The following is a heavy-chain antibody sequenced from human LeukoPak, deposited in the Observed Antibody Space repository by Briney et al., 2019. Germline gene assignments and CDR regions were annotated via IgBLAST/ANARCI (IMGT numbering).Heavy chain of an antibody. CDR1: GGSISSGGYY. D-gene: IGHD2-15*01. Sequence: SETLSLTCTVSGGSISSGGYYWSWIRQHPGKGLEWIGYIYYSGSTNYNPSLKSRVAISVDTSKNQFSLKLSSVTAADTAVYYCARTMVVSWNYYYYMDVWGKGTTVTVSS. CDR2: IYYSGST. CDR3: ARTMVVSWNYYYYMDV. V-gene: IGHV4-61*08. J-gene: IGHJ6*03.